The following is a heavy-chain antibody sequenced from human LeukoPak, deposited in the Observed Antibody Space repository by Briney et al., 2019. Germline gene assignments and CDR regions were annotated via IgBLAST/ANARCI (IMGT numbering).Heavy chain of an antibody. J-gene: IGHJ4*02. Sequence: GGSLRLSCAASGFNVSTNYMSWVRQAPGRGLEWVSTIYSGERTDYADSVKGRLTISRDKSMNTLYLQMSSLRVEDTAVYYCARDLRKQGFWSWGQGTLVTVSS. CDR2: IYSGERT. CDR1: GFNVSTNY. CDR3: ARDLRKQGFWS. D-gene: IGHD3-3*01. V-gene: IGHV3-66*01.